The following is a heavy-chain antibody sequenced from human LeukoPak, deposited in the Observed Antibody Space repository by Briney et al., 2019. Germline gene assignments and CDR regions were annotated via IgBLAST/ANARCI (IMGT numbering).Heavy chain of an antibody. J-gene: IGHJ4*02. Sequence: GGSLRLSCAASGFTFSGYGMHWVRQAPGKGLEWVAFIRYDGSDKKYADSVKGRFTISRDNSKNTLYLQMNSLRAEDSAIYYCAKDPDTMIVVDDTVVSDYWGQGTLVTVSS. D-gene: IGHD3-22*01. CDR1: GFTFSGYG. V-gene: IGHV3-30*02. CDR3: AKDPDTMIVVDDTVVSDY. CDR2: IRYDGSDK.